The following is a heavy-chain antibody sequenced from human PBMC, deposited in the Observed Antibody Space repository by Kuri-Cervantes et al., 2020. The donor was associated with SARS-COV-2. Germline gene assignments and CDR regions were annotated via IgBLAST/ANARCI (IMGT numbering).Heavy chain of an antibody. CDR1: GFTFSSYA. J-gene: IGHJ4*02. CDR2: ISGSGETT. Sequence: LSLTCAASGFTFSSYAMSWVRQAPGKGLEWVSAISGSGETTHYADSVKGRFTISRDNSKTTLYLQMNSLRAEDTAVYYCGLASGSSYSPNYWGQGTLVTVSS. CDR3: GLASGSSYSPNY. V-gene: IGHV3-23*01. D-gene: IGHD3-10*01.